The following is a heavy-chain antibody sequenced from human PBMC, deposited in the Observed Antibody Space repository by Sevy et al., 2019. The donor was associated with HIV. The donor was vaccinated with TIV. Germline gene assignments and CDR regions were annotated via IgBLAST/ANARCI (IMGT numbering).Heavy chain of an antibody. Sequence: SETLSLTCTVSDDSMSSYYWSWIRQPPGKGLEWIGYIYYNGNTNYNPSLESRVTMSIHTSMKQFSLKLRSVTAADTAMYYCARGTRDGYNLYFDSWGQGTLVTVSS. CDR3: ARGTRDGYNLYFDS. D-gene: IGHD5-12*01. J-gene: IGHJ4*02. CDR2: IYYNGNT. V-gene: IGHV4-59*01. CDR1: DDSMSSYY.